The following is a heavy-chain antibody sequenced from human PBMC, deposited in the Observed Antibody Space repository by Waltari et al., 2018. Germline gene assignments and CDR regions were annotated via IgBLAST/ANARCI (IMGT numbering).Heavy chain of an antibody. CDR3: AKGGLAVAGTGY. CDR2: ISYDGSNK. Sequence: QVQLVESGGGVVQPGRSLRLSCAASGFTFSSYGMHWVRQAPGKGLEWVAVISYDGSNKYYADSVKGRFTISRDNSKNTLYLQMNSLRAEDTAVYYCAKGGLAVAGTGYWGQGTLVTVSS. J-gene: IGHJ4*02. D-gene: IGHD6-19*01. V-gene: IGHV3-30*18. CDR1: GFTFSSYG.